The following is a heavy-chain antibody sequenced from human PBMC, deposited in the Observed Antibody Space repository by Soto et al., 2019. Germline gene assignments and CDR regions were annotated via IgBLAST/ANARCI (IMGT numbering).Heavy chain of an antibody. CDR2: IGWNSGSI. Sequence: TGGSLRLSCAASGFTFDDYAMHWVRQAPGKGLEWVSGIGWNSGSIGYADSVKGRFTISRDNAKNSLYLQMNSLRAEDTALYYCAKDISRIAVAGTAADYWGQGTLVTVSS. V-gene: IGHV3-9*01. D-gene: IGHD6-19*01. CDR1: GFTFDDYA. J-gene: IGHJ4*02. CDR3: AKDISRIAVAGTAADY.